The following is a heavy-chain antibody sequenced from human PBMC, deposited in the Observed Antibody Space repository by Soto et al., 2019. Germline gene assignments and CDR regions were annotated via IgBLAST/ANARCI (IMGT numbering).Heavy chain of an antibody. CDR2: ISPSGNTI. CDR1: GFSLSDHY. D-gene: IGHD3-16*01. Sequence: QVLLLESGGDLVKPGGSLRLSCAASGFSLSDHYMAWVRQTPGKGLEWLSYISPSGNTIYYADSVKGRFTVSRDNAKNSLFLQMNTVRAEDTAVYYYARELLNDYIWGSLGFWGQGTLVSVSS. V-gene: IGHV3-11*01. CDR3: ARELLNDYIWGSLGF. J-gene: IGHJ4*02.